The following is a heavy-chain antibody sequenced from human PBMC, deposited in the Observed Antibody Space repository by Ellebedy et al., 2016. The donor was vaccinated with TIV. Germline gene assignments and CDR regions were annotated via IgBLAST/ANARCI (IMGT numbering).Heavy chain of an antibody. V-gene: IGHV1-24*01. CDR1: GYTLTELS. Sequence: ASVKVSCXVSGYTLTELSMHWVRQAPGKGLEWMGGFDPEDGETIYAQKFQGRVTMTEDTSTDTAYMELSSLRSEDTAVYYCATGLRGYYYPGDYWGQGTLVTVSS. CDR3: ATGLRGYYYPGDY. D-gene: IGHD3-22*01. J-gene: IGHJ4*02. CDR2: FDPEDGET.